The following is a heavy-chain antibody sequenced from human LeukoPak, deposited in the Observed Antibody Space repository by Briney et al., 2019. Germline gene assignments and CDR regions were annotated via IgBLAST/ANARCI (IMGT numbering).Heavy chain of an antibody. J-gene: IGHJ5*02. CDR1: GFTFSTSS. V-gene: IGHV3-23*01. CDR2: ISGSGGST. D-gene: IGHD5-18*01. Sequence: PGGSLRPSCAASGFTFSTSSMSWVRQAPGKGLAWVSSISGSGGSTYYADSVKGRFTISRDNAKNSLYLQMNSLRAEDTAVYYCAQLNTNWFDPWGQGTLVTVSS. CDR3: AQLNTNWFDP.